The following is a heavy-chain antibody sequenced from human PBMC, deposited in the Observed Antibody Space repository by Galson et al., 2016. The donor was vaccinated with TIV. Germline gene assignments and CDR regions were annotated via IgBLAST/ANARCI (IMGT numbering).Heavy chain of an antibody. D-gene: IGHD5-12*01. Sequence: SVKVSCKASGGTFSSYALSWVRQAPGQGLEWMGRIIPILGMTNYAQRFQGRDTITADSSATTAYMELNSLRSEDTAVYYCSGSPHSAYGTFSDYWGQGTLVTVSS. V-gene: IGHV1-69*04. CDR2: IIPILGMT. CDR1: GGTFSSYA. J-gene: IGHJ4*02. CDR3: SGSPHSAYGTFSDY.